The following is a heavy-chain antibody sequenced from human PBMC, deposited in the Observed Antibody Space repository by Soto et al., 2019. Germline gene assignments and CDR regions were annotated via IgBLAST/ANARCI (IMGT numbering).Heavy chain of an antibody. D-gene: IGHD2-15*01. J-gene: IGHJ4*02. V-gene: IGHV1-8*01. CDR1: GYTFTSLD. CDR2: RNPNSGMA. CDR3: ARGVEAGYDY. Sequence: QVQLVQSGAEVKKPGASVKVSCKASGYTFTSLDINWVRQATGQGLEWMGWRNPNSGMAAYAQKFQGRVTMTRDTSISTAYMELSGRTSEDTAIYYCARGVEAGYDYWGQGTLVTVSS.